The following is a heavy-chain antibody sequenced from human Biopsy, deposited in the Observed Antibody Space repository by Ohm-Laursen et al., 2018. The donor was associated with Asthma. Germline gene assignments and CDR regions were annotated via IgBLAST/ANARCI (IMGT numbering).Heavy chain of an antibody. CDR2: INGKSNSI. Sequence: SLRLSCTASGFTLSDYYRSWIRQAPGKGLEWISYINGKSNSIEYADSVKGRFTISRDNAKNSLYLQMNSLRAEDTAVYYCARDSYSSGLYDDFESWGQGTLVTVSS. D-gene: IGHD6-19*01. V-gene: IGHV3-11*01. J-gene: IGHJ4*02. CDR3: ARDSYSSGLYDDFES. CDR1: GFTLSDYY.